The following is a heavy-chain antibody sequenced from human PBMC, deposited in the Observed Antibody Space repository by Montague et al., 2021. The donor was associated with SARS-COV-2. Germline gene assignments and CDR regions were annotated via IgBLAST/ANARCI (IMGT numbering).Heavy chain of an antibody. CDR3: ARDLWGAQSGMDV. Sequence: SLRLSCAASGFTFSDSYMSWVRQAPGRGLEWIAYMSSSGHFASYPDSVKGRFTISRDNAKNSLYLQMNSLRAEDTAMYYCARDLWGAQSGMDVWGQGTTVTVSS. CDR1: GFTFSDSY. CDR2: MSSSGHFA. J-gene: IGHJ6*02. D-gene: IGHD1-26*01. V-gene: IGHV3-11*06.